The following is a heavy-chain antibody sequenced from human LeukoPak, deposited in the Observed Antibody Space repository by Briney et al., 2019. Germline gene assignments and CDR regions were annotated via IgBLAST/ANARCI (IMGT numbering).Heavy chain of an antibody. D-gene: IGHD3-9*01. CDR1: GGSISSGDYY. CDR2: IYYSGST. J-gene: IGHJ4*02. CDR3: ASRYYDILTGFNWIYFDY. V-gene: IGHV4-30-4*01. Sequence: NPSETLSLTCTVSGGSISSGDYYWSWIRQPPGKGLEWIGYIYYSGSTYYNPSLKSRVTISADTSKNQFSLKLSSVTAADTAVYYCASRYYDILTGFNWIYFDYWGQGTLVTVSS.